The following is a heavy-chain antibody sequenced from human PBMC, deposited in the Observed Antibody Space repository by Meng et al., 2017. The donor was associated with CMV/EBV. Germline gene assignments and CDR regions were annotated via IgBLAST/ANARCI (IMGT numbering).Heavy chain of an antibody. V-gene: IGHV3-72*01. CDR1: GFTFSSYW. CDR3: ARSGGSYAPLDY. J-gene: IGHJ4*02. Sequence: GESLKISCAASGFTFSSYWMSWVRQAPGKGLEWVGRTRNKANSYTTEYAASVKGRFTISRDDSKNSLYLQMNSLKTEDTAVYYCARSGGSYAPLDYWGQGTLVTVSS. CDR2: TRNKANSYTT. D-gene: IGHD1-26*01.